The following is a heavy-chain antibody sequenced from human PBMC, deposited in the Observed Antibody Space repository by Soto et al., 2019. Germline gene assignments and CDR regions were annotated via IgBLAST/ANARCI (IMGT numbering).Heavy chain of an antibody. CDR3: ARSGYCSGGSCRHWYFDL. J-gene: IGHJ2*01. CDR1: GFTFSSYA. V-gene: IGHV3-30-3*01. D-gene: IGHD2-15*01. CDR2: ISYDGSNK. Sequence: QVQLVESGGGVVQPGRSLRLSCAASGFTFSSYAMHWVRQAPGKGLEWVAVISYDGSNKYYADSVKGRFTISRDNSKNTLYLKMNSLRAEDTAVYYCARSGYCSGGSCRHWYFDLWGRGTLVTVSS.